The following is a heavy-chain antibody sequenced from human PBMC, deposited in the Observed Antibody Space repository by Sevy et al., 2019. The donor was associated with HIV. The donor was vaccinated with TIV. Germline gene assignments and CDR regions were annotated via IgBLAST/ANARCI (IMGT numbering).Heavy chain of an antibody. CDR2: INESGIT. CDR3: ARSPPVVVVPGAPSWFDP. D-gene: IGHD2-2*01. Sequence: SETLALTCGVHDGSFSGYYWNWIRQLPGKGLEWIGEINESGITYYNPSLKSRVTISVDTSKKQFSLNLNSVTAADTAVYFCARSPPVVVVPGAPSWFDPWGQGTLVTGSS. V-gene: IGHV4-34*01. J-gene: IGHJ5*02. CDR1: DGSFSGYY.